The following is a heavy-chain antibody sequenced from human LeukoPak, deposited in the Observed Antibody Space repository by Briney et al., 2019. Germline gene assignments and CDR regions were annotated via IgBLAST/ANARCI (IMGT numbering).Heavy chain of an antibody. Sequence: TGGSLRLSCAASGFTFSNYWMHWVRQAPGKGLVWVSRINSDGSATTYADSVKGRFTISRDNGKNTLYLQMNSLRAEDTAVYYCASYLTSIPSGMDVWGQGATVTVSS. J-gene: IGHJ6*02. CDR1: GFTFSNYW. CDR2: INSDGSAT. V-gene: IGHV3-74*01. D-gene: IGHD2/OR15-2a*01. CDR3: ASYLTSIPSGMDV.